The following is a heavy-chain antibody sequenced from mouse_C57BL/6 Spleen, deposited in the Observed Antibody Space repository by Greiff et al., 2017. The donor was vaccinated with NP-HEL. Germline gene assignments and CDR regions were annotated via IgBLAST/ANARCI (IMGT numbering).Heavy chain of an antibody. J-gene: IGHJ2*01. D-gene: IGHD2-2*01. Sequence: QESGPGLVKPSQSLSLTCSVTGYSITSGYYWNWIRQFPGNKLEWMGYISYDGSNNYNPSLKNRISITRDTSKNQFFLKLNSVTTEDTATYYCAIWLRREGYFDYWGQGTTLTVSS. CDR2: ISYDGSN. V-gene: IGHV3-6*01. CDR1: GYSITSGYY. CDR3: AIWLRREGYFDY.